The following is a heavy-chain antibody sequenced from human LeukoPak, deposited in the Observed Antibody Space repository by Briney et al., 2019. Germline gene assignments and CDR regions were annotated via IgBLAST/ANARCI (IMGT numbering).Heavy chain of an antibody. CDR3: AKDGTYYYDSSGYWGYFDY. V-gene: IGHV3-9*01. CDR2: LSWNSGSI. D-gene: IGHD3-22*01. Sequence: GGSLRLSCAASGFTFDDYAMHWVRQAPGKGLEWVSGLSWNSGSIGYADSVKGRFTISRDNAKNSLYLQMNSLRAEDTALYYCAKDGTYYYDSSGYWGYFDYWGQGTLVTVSS. CDR1: GFTFDDYA. J-gene: IGHJ4*02.